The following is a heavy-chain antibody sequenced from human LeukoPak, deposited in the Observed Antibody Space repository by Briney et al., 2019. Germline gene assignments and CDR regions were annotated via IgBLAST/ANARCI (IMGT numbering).Heavy chain of an antibody. CDR3: ARTIDSSGYDDAFDI. D-gene: IGHD3-22*01. V-gene: IGHV1-18*01. CDR1: GYTFTSYG. Sequence: ASVKVSCKASGYTFTSYGISWVRQAPGQGLEWMGWISAYNGNTNYAQKLQGRVTITTDTSTSTAYMELRSLRSDDTAVYYCARTIDSSGYDDAFDIWGQGTMVTVSS. CDR2: ISAYNGNT. J-gene: IGHJ3*02.